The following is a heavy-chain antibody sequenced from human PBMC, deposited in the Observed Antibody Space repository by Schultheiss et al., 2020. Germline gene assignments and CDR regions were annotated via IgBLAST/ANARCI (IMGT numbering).Heavy chain of an antibody. CDR1: GGSFSGYY. Sequence: SETLSLTCAVYGGSFSGYYWSWIRQPPGKGLEWIGEINHSGSTNYNPSLKSRVTISVDTSKNQFSLKLSSVTAADTAVYYCARESTDGYSYGYYYYGMDVWGQGTTGTVS. V-gene: IGHV4-34*01. CDR2: INHSGST. D-gene: IGHD5-18*01. J-gene: IGHJ6*02. CDR3: ARESTDGYSYGYYYYGMDV.